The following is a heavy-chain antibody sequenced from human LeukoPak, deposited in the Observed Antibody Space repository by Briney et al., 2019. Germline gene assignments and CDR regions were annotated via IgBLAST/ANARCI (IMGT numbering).Heavy chain of an antibody. D-gene: IGHD4-17*01. V-gene: IGHV3-15*01. CDR2: IKSKTDGGTT. Sequence: TGGSLRLSCAASGFTFSNAWMSWVRQAPGKGLEWVGRIKSKTDGGTTDYAAPVKGRFTISRDDSKNTLYLQMNSLKTEDTAVYYCTAQVKDGDYIDYWGQGTLVTVSS. CDR3: TAQVKDGDYIDY. J-gene: IGHJ4*02. CDR1: GFTFSNAW.